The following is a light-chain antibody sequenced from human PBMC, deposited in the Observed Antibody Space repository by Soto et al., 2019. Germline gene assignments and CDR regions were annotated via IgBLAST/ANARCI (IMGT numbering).Light chain of an antibody. J-gene: IGKJ4*01. CDR3: HQYGSSPLT. CDR2: GAS. Sequence: EIVLTQSPGTPSLYPGERATLSCRASQSVSSSYLAWHQQKPGQAPRLLIYGASSRATGMPDRFSGSGSGTDFTLTISRLEPEDFAVYYCHQYGSSPLTFGGGTKVEIK. CDR1: QSVSSSY. V-gene: IGKV3-20*01.